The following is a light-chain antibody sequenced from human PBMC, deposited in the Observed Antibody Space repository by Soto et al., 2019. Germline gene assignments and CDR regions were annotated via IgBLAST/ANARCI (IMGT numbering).Light chain of an antibody. CDR3: SSYTSTSTLYV. J-gene: IGLJ1*01. CDR1: SSDIGGYNY. CDR2: DVS. V-gene: IGLV2-14*03. Sequence: QSALTQPASVSGSPGQSITISCTGTSSDIGGYNYVSWYQQLPGKVPKLIIYDVSNRPSGVSDRFSGSKSGNAASLTISRLQAEDEGDYYCSSYTSTSTLYVFGTGTKLTVL.